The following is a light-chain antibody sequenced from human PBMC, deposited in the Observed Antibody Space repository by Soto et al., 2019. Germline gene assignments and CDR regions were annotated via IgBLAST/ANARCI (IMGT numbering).Light chain of an antibody. CDR1: QSVSIN. J-gene: IGKJ1*01. V-gene: IGKV3-15*01. CDR2: DAS. Sequence: EIVMTQSPATLSVFPGERATLSCSASQSVSINLAWYQQEPGQAPMLLIYDASTRATGIPARFSGSGSATEFTLTISSLQSEDFAIYYCQQYNNWTPWTFGQGTKVEIK. CDR3: QQYNNWTPWT.